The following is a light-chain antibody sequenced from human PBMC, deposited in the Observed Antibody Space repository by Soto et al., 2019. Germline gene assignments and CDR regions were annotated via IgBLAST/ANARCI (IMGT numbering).Light chain of an antibody. J-gene: IGKJ5*01. CDR1: ERLSSVY. Sequence: EIMLTQSPGTLSLSPGERATLSCRAIERLSSVYLAWYQQRPGQPPRLLIYGASNRATGIPDRFSGSGSGTDFTLIINRLEPEDVAIYYCQQYGGSPRITFGQGTRLEIK. CDR2: GAS. CDR3: QQYGGSPRIT. V-gene: IGKV3-20*01.